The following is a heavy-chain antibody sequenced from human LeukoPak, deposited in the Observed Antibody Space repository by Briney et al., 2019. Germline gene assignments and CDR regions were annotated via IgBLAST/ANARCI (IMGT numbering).Heavy chain of an antibody. CDR2: IYYSGST. CDR1: GGSISSSSYY. V-gene: IGHV4-39*01. CDR3: ARKTGAWRSGYVYYFDY. J-gene: IGHJ4*02. Sequence: PSETLSLTCTVSGGSISSSSYYWGWIRQPPGKGLEWIGSIYYSGSTYYNPSLKSRVTISVDTSKNQFSLKLSSVTAADTAVYYCARKTGAWRSGYVYYFDYWGQGTLVTVSS. D-gene: IGHD3-3*01.